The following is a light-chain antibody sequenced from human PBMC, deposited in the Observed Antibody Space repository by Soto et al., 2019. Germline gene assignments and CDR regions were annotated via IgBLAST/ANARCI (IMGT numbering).Light chain of an antibody. CDR1: GSSIGTNT. CDR3: AAWDGSLNNVL. J-gene: IGLJ2*01. CDR2: GDN. Sequence: QSVLTQPPSASGTPGQRGTISCSGRGSSIGTNTVNWYRQLPGTAPKLLIYGDNQRPSGVPDRFSGSKSSHSASLAIRGLQSEDEADYYCAAWDGSLNNVLFGGGTKLTVL. V-gene: IGLV1-44*01.